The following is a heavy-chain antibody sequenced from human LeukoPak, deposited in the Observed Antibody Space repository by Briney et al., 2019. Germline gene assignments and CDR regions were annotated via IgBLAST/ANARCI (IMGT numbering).Heavy chain of an antibody. D-gene: IGHD6-19*01. V-gene: IGHV5-51*01. Sequence: GESLKISCKISGDRLTNNWIGWVRQVPGKGLEWLGLIYPGDSDTRYSPSFQGQVTISADKSISTAYLQWSSLKASDTAMYYCAKQRSGIEVAGNAYDIWGQGTMVTVS. CDR2: IYPGDSDT. CDR3: AKQRSGIEVAGNAYDI. CDR1: GDRLTNNW. J-gene: IGHJ3*02.